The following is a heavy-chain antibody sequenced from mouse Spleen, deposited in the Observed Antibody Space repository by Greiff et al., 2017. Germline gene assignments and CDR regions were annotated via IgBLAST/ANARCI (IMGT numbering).Heavy chain of an antibody. CDR2: IRLKSDNYAT. V-gene: IGHV6-3*01. Sequence: EVHLVESGGGLVQPGGSMKLSCVASGFTFSNYWMNWVRQSPEKGLEWVAQIRLKSDNYATHYAESVKGRFTISSDDSKSSVYLQMNNLRAEDTGIYYCTAFYYGNHDAMDYWGQGTSVTVSS. D-gene: IGHD2-1*01. J-gene: IGHJ4*01. CDR1: GFTFSNYW. CDR3: TAFYYGNHDAMDY.